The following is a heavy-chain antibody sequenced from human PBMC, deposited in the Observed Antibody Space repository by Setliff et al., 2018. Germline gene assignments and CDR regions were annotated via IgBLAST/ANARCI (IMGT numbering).Heavy chain of an antibody. J-gene: IGHJ4*02. CDR1: GFTFSRYA. CDR3: ARHLLVQGTYHFDY. Sequence: GSLRLSCVASGFTFSRYAMSWVRQPPGKGLEWLGNIFHSGSTYYNPTLNSRVTMSVDTTKNQFSLKLTSMTAADTAVYFCARHLLVQGTYHFDYWGQGSPVTVSS. CDR2: IFHSGST. D-gene: IGHD3-10*01. V-gene: IGHV4-59*04.